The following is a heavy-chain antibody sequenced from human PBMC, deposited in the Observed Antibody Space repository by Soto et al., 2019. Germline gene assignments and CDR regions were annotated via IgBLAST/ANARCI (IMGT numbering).Heavy chain of an antibody. D-gene: IGHD6-19*01. V-gene: IGHV3-23*01. CDR2: ISGSGGST. CDR1: GFTFSSYA. Sequence: GGSLRLSXAASGFTFSSYAMSWVRQAPGKGLEWVSAISGSGGSTYYADSVKGRFTISRDNSKNTLYLQMNSLRAEDTAVYYCAKDQEWLVRNNAFDIWGQGTMVTVSS. J-gene: IGHJ3*02. CDR3: AKDQEWLVRNNAFDI.